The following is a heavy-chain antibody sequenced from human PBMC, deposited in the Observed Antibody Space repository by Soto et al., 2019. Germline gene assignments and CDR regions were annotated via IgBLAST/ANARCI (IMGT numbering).Heavy chain of an antibody. J-gene: IGHJ6*02. Sequence: GWSLRLSCAASGFDASVNFMTWVRQAPGKGLEWVTAINNAGTTFYADSVKGRFSISRDDSKNTLYLQMNSLGVEDTAMYYCVRENYYYGMDVWGQGTAVTVSS. CDR3: VRENYYYGMDV. CDR2: INNAGTT. CDR1: GFDASVNF. V-gene: IGHV3-66*01.